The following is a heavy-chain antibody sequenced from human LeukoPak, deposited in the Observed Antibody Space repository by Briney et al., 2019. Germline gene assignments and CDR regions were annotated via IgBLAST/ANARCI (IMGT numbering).Heavy chain of an antibody. CDR1: GYSFESNW. J-gene: IGHJ5*01. CDR3: ARMSLATGSAFGWFDS. V-gene: IGHV5-51*01. CDR2: IDPGDSET. D-gene: IGHD2-15*01. Sequence: GESLKISCQASGYSFESNWIGWVRQMPGKGLEWMGVIDPGDSETRYSPSFRGQVTFSADKSMNIACLQWSNLKVSDTATYYCARMSLATGSAFGWFDSWGQGTLVTVSS.